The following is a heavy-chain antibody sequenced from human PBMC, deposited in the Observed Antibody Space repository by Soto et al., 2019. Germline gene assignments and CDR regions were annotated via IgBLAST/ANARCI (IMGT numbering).Heavy chain of an antibody. D-gene: IGHD5-18*01. J-gene: IGHJ5*02. CDR3: ARGGYSYGFGGTFDP. CDR2: IYYSGST. V-gene: IGHV4-59*08. CDR1: GGSISSYY. Sequence: SETLSLTCTVSGGSISSYYWSWIRQPPGKGLEWIGYIYYSGSTNYNPSLKSRVTISVDTSKNQFSLKLSSVTAADTAVYYCARGGYSYGFGGTFDPWGQGTLVTVSS.